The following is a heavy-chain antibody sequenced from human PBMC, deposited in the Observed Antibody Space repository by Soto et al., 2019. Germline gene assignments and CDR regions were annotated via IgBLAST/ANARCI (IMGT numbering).Heavy chain of an antibody. Sequence: SETLSLTCTVSGGSISSYYWCWIRQPPGKGLEWIGYIYYSGSTNYNPSLKSRVTISVDTSKNQFSLKLSSVTAADTAVYYCARYSSGWYNNWFDPWGQGTLVTVSS. CDR2: IYYSGST. V-gene: IGHV4-59*01. CDR1: GGSISSYY. CDR3: ARYSSGWYNNWFDP. J-gene: IGHJ5*02. D-gene: IGHD6-19*01.